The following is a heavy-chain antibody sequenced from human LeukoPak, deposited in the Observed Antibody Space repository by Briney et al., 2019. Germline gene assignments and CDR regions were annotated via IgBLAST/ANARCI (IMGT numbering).Heavy chain of an antibody. Sequence: GGSLRLSCDASGFIFNNYWISWVRQAPGEGLEWVANIKQDGSEKYYVDSVKGRFTISRDNAKNSLYLQMNSLRAEDTAVYYCARDSSQWLVTGGIPFDYWGQGTLVTVSS. CDR1: GFIFNNYW. CDR3: ARDSSQWLVTGGIPFDY. CDR2: IKQDGSEK. D-gene: IGHD6-19*01. V-gene: IGHV3-7*01. J-gene: IGHJ4*02.